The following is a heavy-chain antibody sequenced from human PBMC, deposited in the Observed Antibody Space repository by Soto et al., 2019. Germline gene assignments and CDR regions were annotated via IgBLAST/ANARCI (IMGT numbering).Heavy chain of an antibody. CDR3: AKVGGYYASYFDY. CDR2: IWYDGSNK. D-gene: IGHD3-3*01. J-gene: IGHJ4*02. Sequence: GSLRLSCAASGFTFSSYGMHWVRQAPGKGLEWVAVIWYDGSNKYYADSVKGRFTISRDNSKNTLYLQMNSLRAEDTAVYCCAKVGGYYASYFDYWGQGTLVTVSS. V-gene: IGHV3-30*02. CDR1: GFTFSSYG.